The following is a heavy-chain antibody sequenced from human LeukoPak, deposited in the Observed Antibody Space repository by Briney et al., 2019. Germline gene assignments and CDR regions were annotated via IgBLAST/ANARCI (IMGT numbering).Heavy chain of an antibody. J-gene: IGHJ5*02. CDR3: AREVVAAAGTNWFDP. V-gene: IGHV4-61*08. Sequence: SQTLSLTCAVSGGSISSGGYSWSWIRQPPGKELEWIGYIYYSGSTNYNPSLKSRVTISVDTSKNQFSLKLSSVTAADTAVYYCAREVVAAAGTNWFDPWGQGTLVTVSS. CDR2: IYYSGST. CDR1: GGSISSGGYS. D-gene: IGHD6-13*01.